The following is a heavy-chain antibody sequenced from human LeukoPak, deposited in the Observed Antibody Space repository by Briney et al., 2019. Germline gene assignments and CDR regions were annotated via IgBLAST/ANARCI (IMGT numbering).Heavy chain of an antibody. CDR2: ISSSSSYI. CDR1: GFTFSSYT. CDR3: ARWSGGDSVGGLDV. D-gene: IGHD2-21*02. V-gene: IGHV3-21*01. J-gene: IGHJ6*02. Sequence: GRPLILSCAAAGFTFSSYTMNWVRQAPGKGLEWVSYISSSSSYIYYADSVKGRFTISRDNAENSLYLQMNSLRVEDTALYYCARWSGGDSVGGLDVWAKGPRSPSP.